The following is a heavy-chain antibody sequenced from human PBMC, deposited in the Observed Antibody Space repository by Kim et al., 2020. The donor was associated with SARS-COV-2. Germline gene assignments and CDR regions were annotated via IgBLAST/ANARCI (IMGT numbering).Heavy chain of an antibody. D-gene: IGHD6-19*01. CDR3: ARDLISGWYYFDY. J-gene: IGHJ4*02. V-gene: IGHV6-1*01. Sequence: YALSVKSRITINPDTSKNQFSLQLNSVTPEDTAVYYCARDLISGWYYFDYWGQGTLVTVSS.